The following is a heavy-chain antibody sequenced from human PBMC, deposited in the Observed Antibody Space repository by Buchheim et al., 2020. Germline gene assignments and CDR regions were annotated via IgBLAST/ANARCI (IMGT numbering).Heavy chain of an antibody. CDR1: GFTVSSDS. V-gene: IGHV3-66*01. CDR2: IYGGGAT. J-gene: IGHJ5*02. CDR3: ARRQPSGSWFDP. Sequence: EVQLVESGGGLVQLGGSLRLSCAVSGFTVSSDSMSWVRQAPGKGLEWVSAIYGGGATYYTDSVKGRFNISRDSSKNTLYLQMNRLRVEDTAMYYCARRQPSGSWFDPWGQGTL. D-gene: IGHD3-22*01.